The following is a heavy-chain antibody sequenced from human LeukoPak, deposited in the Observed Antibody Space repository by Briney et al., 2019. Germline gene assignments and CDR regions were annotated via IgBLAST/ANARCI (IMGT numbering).Heavy chain of an antibody. Sequence: GGSLRLSCAASEFTFSSYSMNWVRQAPGKGLEWVSSISSSSSYIYYADSVKGRFTISRDNAKNSLYLQMNSLRAEDTAVYYCARPLTVTKQPIDYWGQGILVTVSS. CDR3: ARPLTVTKQPIDY. CDR2: ISSSSSYI. J-gene: IGHJ4*02. D-gene: IGHD4-11*01. V-gene: IGHV3-21*01. CDR1: EFTFSSYS.